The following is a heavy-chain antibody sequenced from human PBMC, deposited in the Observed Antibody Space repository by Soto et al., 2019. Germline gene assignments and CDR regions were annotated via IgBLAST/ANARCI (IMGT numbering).Heavy chain of an antibody. D-gene: IGHD1-26*01. J-gene: IGHJ6*02. Sequence: PGESLKISCKGSGYSFTSYWIGWVRQMPGKGLEWMGIIYPGESDTIYSPSFRGQVTISADKSLNTAYLQWSSLKASDTAIYFFARHPDPYYLLDVCGQGTSVTVSS. CDR2: IYPGESDT. CDR3: ARHPDPYYLLDV. V-gene: IGHV5-51*01. CDR1: GYSFTSYW.